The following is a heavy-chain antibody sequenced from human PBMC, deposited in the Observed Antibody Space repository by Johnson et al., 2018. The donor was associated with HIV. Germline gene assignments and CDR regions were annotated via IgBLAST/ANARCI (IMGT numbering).Heavy chain of an antibody. V-gene: IGHV3-9*01. Sequence: VQLVESGGGLVQPGRSLRLSCGASGFTFDDYAMHWVRQAPGKGLEWVSGISWNSGSIGDADSVKGRLTISRDNAKNSLYLQMNSLRAEDTALYYCAKGFDSGSYWEGDAFDFWGQGTMVTVSS. D-gene: IGHD1-26*01. CDR1: GFTFDDYA. CDR3: AKGFDSGSYWEGDAFDF. J-gene: IGHJ3*01. CDR2: ISWNSGSI.